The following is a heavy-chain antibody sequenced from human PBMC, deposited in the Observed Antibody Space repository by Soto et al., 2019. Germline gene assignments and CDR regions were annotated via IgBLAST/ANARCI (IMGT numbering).Heavy chain of an antibody. J-gene: IGHJ4*02. CDR3: ARESEDLTSKFDY. Sequence: GGSLRLSCADSGFTFTRYSMNWVRQAPGKGLEWVSSISSTTNYIYYADSMKGRFTVSRDNAKNSVYLEMNSLSAEDTAVYYCARESEDLTSKFDYWRQGTLVTVSS. V-gene: IGHV3-21*01. CDR2: ISSTTNYI. CDR1: GFTFTRYS.